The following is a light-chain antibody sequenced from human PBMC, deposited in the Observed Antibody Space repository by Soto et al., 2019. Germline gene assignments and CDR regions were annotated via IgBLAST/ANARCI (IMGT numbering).Light chain of an antibody. CDR2: VNS. J-gene: IGLJ2*01. V-gene: IGLV1-40*01. CDR1: SSNIGAGYD. CDR3: QSYDSSLSVMV. Sequence: QSVLTQPPSVFGAPGQRVTISCTGSSSNIGAGYDVHWYQQFPGTAPKLLIYVNSDRPSGVPDRFSGSKSGTSASLAITGLQAEDEADYYCQSYDSSLSVMVFGGGTKLT.